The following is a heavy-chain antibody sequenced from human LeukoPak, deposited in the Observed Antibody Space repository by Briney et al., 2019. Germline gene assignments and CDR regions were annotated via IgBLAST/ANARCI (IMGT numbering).Heavy chain of an antibody. D-gene: IGHD2-2*01. J-gene: IGHJ4*02. CDR2: IKQDGTEE. V-gene: IGHV3-7*03. Sequence: PGGSLRLSCVASGFTFSSSWMSWVRRAPGKGLEWVANIKQDGTEEYYVDSVRGRFSISKDNAKNSLYLQMNSLRAEDTAVYYCARDPCPGALDYWGQGALVTVSS. CDR3: ARDPCPGALDY. CDR1: GFTFSSSW.